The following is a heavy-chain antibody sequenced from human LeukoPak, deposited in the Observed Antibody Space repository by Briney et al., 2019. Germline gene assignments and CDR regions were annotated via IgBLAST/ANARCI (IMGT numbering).Heavy chain of an antibody. CDR1: GFTFSSYE. CDR2: ISSSSSYI. D-gene: IGHD3-10*01. Sequence: GGSLRLSCAASGFTFSSYEMNWVRQAPGKGLEWVSSISSSSSYIYYADSVKGRFTISRDNAKNSLYLQMNSLRAEDTAVYYCARDYGSGIIDYWGQGTLVTVSS. J-gene: IGHJ4*02. V-gene: IGHV3-21*01. CDR3: ARDYGSGIIDY.